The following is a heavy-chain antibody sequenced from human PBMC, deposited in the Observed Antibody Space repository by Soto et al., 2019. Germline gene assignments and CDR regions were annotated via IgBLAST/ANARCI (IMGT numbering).Heavy chain of an antibody. D-gene: IGHD2-21*02. V-gene: IGHV3-23*01. Sequence: EVQLLESGGGLVQPGGSLRLSCTASGFTFRNHAMAWVRQAPGKGLEWVASLSGSGDNAFYADSLRGRFTISRDNSKNTVYLQMHSLRGEDTAIYYCAKDRVTVIVATIFDSWGQGALVTVSS. CDR2: LSGSGDNA. CDR3: AKDRVTVIVATIFDS. J-gene: IGHJ4*02. CDR1: GFTFRNHA.